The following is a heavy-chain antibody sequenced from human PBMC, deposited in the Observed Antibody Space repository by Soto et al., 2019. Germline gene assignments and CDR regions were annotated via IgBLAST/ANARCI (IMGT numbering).Heavy chain of an antibody. CDR1: GGSISSYY. Sequence: SETLSLTCTVSGGSISSYYWSWIRQPPGKGLEWIGYIYYSGSTNYNPSLKSRVTISVDTSKNQFSLKLSSVTAADTAVYYCARAHLTYYYYYMDVWGKGTTVTVSS. CDR3: ARAHLTYYYYYMDV. CDR2: IYYSGST. J-gene: IGHJ6*03. V-gene: IGHV4-59*01.